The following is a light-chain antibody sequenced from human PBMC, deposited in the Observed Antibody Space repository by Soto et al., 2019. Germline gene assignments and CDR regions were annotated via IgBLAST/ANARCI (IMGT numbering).Light chain of an antibody. J-gene: IGKJ3*01. CDR1: QGISSH. CDR3: LQLKSYPLT. V-gene: IGKV1-9*01. Sequence: IPLTQSPSSLSASVGDRVTITCRASQGISSHLAWYQQKPGKAPKLLIYAASTLQSGVPSRFSGSGSGTDFTLTISSLQPEDFATYYCLQLKSYPLTFGPGTKVDIK. CDR2: AAS.